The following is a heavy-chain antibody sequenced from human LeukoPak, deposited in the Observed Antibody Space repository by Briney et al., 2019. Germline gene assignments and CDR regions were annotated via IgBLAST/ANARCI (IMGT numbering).Heavy chain of an antibody. Sequence: VASAKVSCKASGYTFTSYDINWVRQATGQGLEWMGWMNPNSGNTGYAQKFQGRVTMTRNTSISTAYMELSSLRSEDTAVYYCARGNVLRFLEWFTPAYYYYYMDVWGKGTTVTVSS. CDR3: ARGNVLRFLEWFTPAYYYYYMDV. D-gene: IGHD3-3*01. CDR2: MNPNSGNT. CDR1: GYTFTSYD. J-gene: IGHJ6*03. V-gene: IGHV1-8*01.